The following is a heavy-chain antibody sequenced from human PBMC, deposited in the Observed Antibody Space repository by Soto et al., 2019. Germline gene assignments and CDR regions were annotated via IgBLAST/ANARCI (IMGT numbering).Heavy chain of an antibody. CDR3: AADGVPGYYDSSGYYSFAFDI. CDR1: GFTFTSSA. J-gene: IGHJ3*02. Sequence: QMQLVQSGPEVKKPGTSVKVSCKASGFTFTSSAVQWVRQARGQRLEWIGWIVVGSGNTNYAQKFQERVTITRDMSTSTAYRELSSLRSEDTAVYYCAADGVPGYYDSSGYYSFAFDIWGQGTMVTVSS. V-gene: IGHV1-58*01. CDR2: IVVGSGNT. D-gene: IGHD3-22*01.